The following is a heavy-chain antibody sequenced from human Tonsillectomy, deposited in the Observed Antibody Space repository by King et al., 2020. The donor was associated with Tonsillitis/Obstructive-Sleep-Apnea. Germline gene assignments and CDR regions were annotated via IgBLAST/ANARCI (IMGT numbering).Heavy chain of an antibody. CDR3: ARRRSRDYYMDV. D-gene: IGHD1-14*01. CDR2: IYYSGST. Sequence: LQLKESGPGLVKPSETLSLTCTVSGGSISSSSYYWGWIRQPPGKGLEWIGSIYYSGSTYYNPSLKSRVTISVDTSKNQFSLKLNSVTAADTAVYYCARRRSRDYYMDVWGKGTTVTVSS. J-gene: IGHJ6*03. CDR1: GGSISSSSYY. V-gene: IGHV4-39*01.